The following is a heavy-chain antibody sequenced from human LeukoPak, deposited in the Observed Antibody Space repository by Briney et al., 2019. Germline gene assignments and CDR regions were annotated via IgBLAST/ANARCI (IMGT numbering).Heavy chain of an antibody. CDR2: ISPTSSYM. Sequence: GGSLRLSCAASGFTFTDFYMNWVRQAPGKGLEWVSWISPTSSYMYYADSVKGRFTISRDNAKNSLYLQMNSLRAEDTAVYYCAKVYSGYDYWGQGTLVTVSS. CDR3: AKVYSGYDY. D-gene: IGHD5-12*01. V-gene: IGHV3-21*04. J-gene: IGHJ4*02. CDR1: GFTFTDFY.